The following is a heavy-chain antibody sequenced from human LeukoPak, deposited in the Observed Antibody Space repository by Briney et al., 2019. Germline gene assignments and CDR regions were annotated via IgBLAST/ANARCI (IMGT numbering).Heavy chain of an antibody. CDR2: FYKGDST. D-gene: IGHD6-13*01. V-gene: IGHV3-53*05. CDR1: GFSVSNSY. CDR3: ARGPSSSWDYFDY. Sequence: GGSLRLSCAASGFSVSNSYMYWVRQAPGKGLEWVSFFYKGDSTYYAESVRGRFTISRDNSKNTLYLQMNSLRAEDTAVYYCARGPSSSWDYFDYWGQGTLVTVSS. J-gene: IGHJ4*02.